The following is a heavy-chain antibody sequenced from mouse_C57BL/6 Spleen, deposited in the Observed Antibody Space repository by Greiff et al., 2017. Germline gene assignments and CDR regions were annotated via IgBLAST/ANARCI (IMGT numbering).Heavy chain of an antibody. CDR1: GYSITSGYY. CDR2: ISYDGSN. J-gene: IGHJ4*01. CDR3: ARDGGYYYAMDY. D-gene: IGHD2-2*01. V-gene: IGHV3-6*01. Sequence: EVKVEESGPGLVKPSQSLSLTCSVTGYSITSGYYWNWIRQFPGNKLEWMGYISYDGSNNYNPSLKNRSSITRDTSKNQFFLKLNSVTTEDTATYDCARDGGYYYAMDYWGQGTSVTVSS.